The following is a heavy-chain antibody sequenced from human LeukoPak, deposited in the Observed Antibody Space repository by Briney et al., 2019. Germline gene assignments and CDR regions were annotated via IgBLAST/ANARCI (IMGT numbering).Heavy chain of an antibody. D-gene: IGHD5-18*01. CDR3: ARGGRQLWSRN. CDR2: INTNTGNP. J-gene: IGHJ4*02. V-gene: IGHV7-4-1*02. CDR1: GFTFTYYY. Sequence: GASVKVSCKSSGFTFTYYYIHGVRQAPGQGLEWMGWINTNTGNPTYAQGFTGRVVFSLYTAVSTAYLQISSLKAEDTAVYYCARGGRQLWSRNWGQGTLVTVSS.